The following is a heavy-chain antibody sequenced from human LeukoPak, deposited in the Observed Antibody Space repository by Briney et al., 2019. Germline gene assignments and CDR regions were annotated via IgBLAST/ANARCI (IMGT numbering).Heavy chain of an antibody. J-gene: IGHJ4*02. CDR2: ISYDGSNK. V-gene: IGHV3-30*04. D-gene: IGHD1-26*01. CDR1: GFTFSSYA. Sequence: PGGSLRLSCAASGFTFSSYAMHWVRQAPGKGLEWVAVISYDGSNKYYADSVKGRFTISRDNSKNTLYLQMNSLRAEDTAVYYCARVGVTADFDYWGQGTLVTVSS. CDR3: ARVGVTADFDY.